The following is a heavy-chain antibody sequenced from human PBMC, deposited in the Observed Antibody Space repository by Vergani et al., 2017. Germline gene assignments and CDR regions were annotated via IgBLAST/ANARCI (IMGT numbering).Heavy chain of an antibody. Sequence: QVQLVESGGGLVKPGGSLRLSCAASGFTFSDYYMSWIRQAPGKGLEWVSYISSSGSTIYYADSVKGRFTISRDNAKNALYMQMNSLRAEDTAVYYCARFASSRIWFGELLDPYYFDYWGQGTLVTVSS. D-gene: IGHD3-10*01. J-gene: IGHJ4*02. V-gene: IGHV3-11*01. CDR1: GFTFSDYY. CDR3: ARFASSRIWFGELLDPYYFDY. CDR2: ISSSGSTI.